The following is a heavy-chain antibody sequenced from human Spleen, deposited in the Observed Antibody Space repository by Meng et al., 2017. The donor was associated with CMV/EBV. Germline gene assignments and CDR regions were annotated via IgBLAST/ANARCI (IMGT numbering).Heavy chain of an antibody. CDR1: GGSFDGYF. D-gene: IGHD3-3*01. CDR2: IDHSGST. J-gene: IGHJ5*02. V-gene: IGHV4-34*01. Sequence: CAVSGGSFDGYFWRWIRQPPGKGLEWIGEIDHSGSTNYTPSLKSRVTISVDTSKNHFSLKMSSVTAADTAVYYCAAAIYDSPDWFGPWGQGTLVTVSS. CDR3: AAAIYDSPDWFGP.